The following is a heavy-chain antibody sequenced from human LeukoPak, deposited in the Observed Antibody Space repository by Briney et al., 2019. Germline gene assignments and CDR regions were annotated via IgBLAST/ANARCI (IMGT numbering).Heavy chain of an antibody. CDR2: ISAYNGNT. V-gene: IGHV1-18*01. CDR1: GYTFTSYD. D-gene: IGHD6-13*01. J-gene: IGHJ1*01. Sequence: ASVKVSCKASGYTFTSYDFSWVRQAPGQGLEWMGWISAYNGNTNYAQKLQGRVTMTTDTSTSTAYMELRSLRSDDTAVYYCARDPYSSPAEYFQHWGQGTLVTVSS. CDR3: ARDPYSSPAEYFQH.